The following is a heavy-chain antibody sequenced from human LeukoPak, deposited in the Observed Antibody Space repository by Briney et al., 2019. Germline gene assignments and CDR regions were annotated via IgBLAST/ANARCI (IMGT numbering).Heavy chain of an antibody. D-gene: IGHD3-3*01. CDR2: ISDNGGNA. V-gene: IGHV3-23*01. CDR1: GFTFPNYV. Sequence: PGGSLRLSCAASGFTFPNYVMSWVRQAPGKGLEWVSSISDNGGNAYYADSVKGRFTISRDNSKNTPYLQMNSLRVDDTALYHCAKSYDTSTSPDDWGQGILVSVSS. CDR3: AKSYDTSTSPDD. J-gene: IGHJ4*02.